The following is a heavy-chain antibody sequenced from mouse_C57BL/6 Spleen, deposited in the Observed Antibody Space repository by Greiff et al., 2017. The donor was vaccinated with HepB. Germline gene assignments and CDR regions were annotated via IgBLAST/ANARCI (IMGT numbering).Heavy chain of an antibody. Sequence: VQLKESGPELVKPGASVKIPCKASGYTFTDYNMDWVKQSHGKSLEWIGDINPNNGGTIYNQKFKGKATLTVDKSSSTAYMELRSLTSEDTAVYYCARGYGYPFAYWGQGTLVTVSA. J-gene: IGHJ3*01. D-gene: IGHD2-2*01. V-gene: IGHV1-18*01. CDR3: ARGYGYPFAY. CDR2: INPNNGGT. CDR1: GYTFTDYN.